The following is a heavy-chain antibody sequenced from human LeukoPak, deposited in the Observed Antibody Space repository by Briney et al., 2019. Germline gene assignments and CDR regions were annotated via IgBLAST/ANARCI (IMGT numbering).Heavy chain of an antibody. CDR1: GLTFSQYW. CDR2: IKHDGSEKQDGSEK. V-gene: IGHV3-7*01. J-gene: IGHJ6*03. D-gene: IGHD3-10*01. Sequence: GGSLRRSCAASGLTFSQYWMSWVRQAPGKGLEGVANIKHDGSEKQDGSEKNYVDSVKGRFTISRDNAKNSLYLQMNSLRAEDTAVYYCARSGRGVDSFYFYMDVWGKGTTVTVSS. CDR3: ARSGRGVDSFYFYMDV.